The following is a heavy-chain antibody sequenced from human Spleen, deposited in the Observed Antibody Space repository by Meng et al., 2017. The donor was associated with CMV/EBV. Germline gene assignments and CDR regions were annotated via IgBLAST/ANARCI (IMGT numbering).Heavy chain of an antibody. CDR1: GGSISTYY. CDR3: ARVIRYCSSTSCHLSGMDV. D-gene: IGHD2-2*01. CDR2: IHYSGST. J-gene: IGHJ6*02. V-gene: IGHV4-59*01. Sequence: SETLSLTCTVSGGSISTYYWSWIRQPPGKGLEWIGYIHYSGSTDYNPSLKSRVTISVDTSKNQFSLKLSSVTAADTAVYYCARVIRYCSSTSCHLSGMDVWGQGTTVTVSS.